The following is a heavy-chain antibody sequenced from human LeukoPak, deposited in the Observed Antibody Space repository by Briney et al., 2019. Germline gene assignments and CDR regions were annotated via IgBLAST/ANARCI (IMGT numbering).Heavy chain of an antibody. J-gene: IGHJ3*02. CDR1: GGSISSSSYY. CDR2: IYYSGST. Sequence: PSETLSLTCTVSGGSISSSSYYWGWIRQPPGKGLEWIGSIYYSGSTYYNPSLKSRVTISVDTSKNQFSLKLSSVTAADTAVYYCGRILRFLEWLPTLDAFVIWGQGTMVTVSS. V-gene: IGHV4-39*01. CDR3: GRILRFLEWLPTLDAFVI. D-gene: IGHD3-3*01.